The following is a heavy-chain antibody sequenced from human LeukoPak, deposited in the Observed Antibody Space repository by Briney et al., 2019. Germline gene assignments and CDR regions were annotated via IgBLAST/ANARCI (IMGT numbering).Heavy chain of an antibody. J-gene: IGHJ4*02. V-gene: IGHV4-59*01. D-gene: IGHD3-22*01. CDR1: GGSISSYY. Sequence: PSETLSLTCTVSGGSISSYYWSWIRQPPGKGLEWIGYIYYSGSTNYNPSLKSRVTISVDTSKNQFSRKLSSVTAADTAVYYCARYYYDSSGYSPFDYWGQGTLVTVSS. CDR3: ARYYYDSSGYSPFDY. CDR2: IYYSGST.